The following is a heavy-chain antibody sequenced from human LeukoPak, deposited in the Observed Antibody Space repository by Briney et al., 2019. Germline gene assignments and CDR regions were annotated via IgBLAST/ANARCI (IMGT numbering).Heavy chain of an antibody. Sequence: SETLSLTCTVSGGSISSSSYYWGWIRQPPGKGLEWIGSIYYSGSTYYNPSLKSRVTISVDTSKNQFSLKLSSVTAADTAVYYCARLGVPAALDDYWGQGTLVTVSS. D-gene: IGHD2-2*01. CDR3: ARLGVPAALDDY. CDR1: GGSISSSSYY. J-gene: IGHJ4*02. CDR2: IYYSGST. V-gene: IGHV4-39*01.